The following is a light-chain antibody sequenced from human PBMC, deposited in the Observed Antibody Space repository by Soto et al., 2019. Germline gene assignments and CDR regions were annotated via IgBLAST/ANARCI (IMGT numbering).Light chain of an antibody. CDR2: ATS. J-gene: IGKJ4*01. Sequence: DLQLTQSPSSLSASVGDRVTITCRASQAISSYLAWYQQKPGKVPELLIYATSTLQSGAPSRFSGSGSGTDFTLTISSLQPEDVATYYCHKYNHAPTFGGGTMVEIK. CDR3: HKYNHAPT. CDR1: QAISSY. V-gene: IGKV1-27*01.